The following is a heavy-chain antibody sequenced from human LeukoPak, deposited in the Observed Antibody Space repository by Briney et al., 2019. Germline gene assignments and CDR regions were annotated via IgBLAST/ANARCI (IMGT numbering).Heavy chain of an antibody. CDR3: ARHNYYGSGSYYNGKRYFDY. CDR2: IYTSGTT. CDR1: GASVSRGSFY. Sequence: PSETLSLTCTVSGASVSRGSFYWSWIRQTAGKGLEWIGRIYTSGTTNYNPSLKSRVTISMNTSKSQFSLKLASVTAADTAVYYCARHNYYGSGSYYNGKRYFDYWGQGTLVTVSS. D-gene: IGHD3-10*01. V-gene: IGHV4-61*02. J-gene: IGHJ4*02.